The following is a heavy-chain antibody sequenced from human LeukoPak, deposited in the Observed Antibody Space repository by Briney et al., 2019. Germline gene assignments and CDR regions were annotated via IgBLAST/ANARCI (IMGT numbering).Heavy chain of an antibody. CDR1: GGSISSYY. CDR3: ARDRYYYDSSARYFDY. Sequence: SETLSLTCTVSGGSISSYYWSWIRQSPGKGLEWIGYIYYNGNTRYNPSLQSRVTISVDTSKNQFSLKLSSVTAADTAVYYCARDRYYYDSSARYFDYWGQGTLVTVSS. D-gene: IGHD3-22*01. CDR2: IYYNGNT. J-gene: IGHJ4*02. V-gene: IGHV4-59*12.